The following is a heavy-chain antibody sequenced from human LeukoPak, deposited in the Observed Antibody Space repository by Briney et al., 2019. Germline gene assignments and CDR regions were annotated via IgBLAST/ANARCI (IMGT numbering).Heavy chain of an antibody. CDR1: GFTVNTHD. Sequence: PGGSLRLSCVASGFTVNTHDMTWVRRAPGKGLECVSVIYNAGSTYYADSVKGRFTISRDNSKNTLYLQMSSLRAEDTAVYYCARGRSSGWYYPVYRYYMDVWGKGTTVTISS. J-gene: IGHJ6*03. CDR3: ARGRSSGWYYPVYRYYMDV. CDR2: IYNAGST. V-gene: IGHV3-53*01. D-gene: IGHD6-19*01.